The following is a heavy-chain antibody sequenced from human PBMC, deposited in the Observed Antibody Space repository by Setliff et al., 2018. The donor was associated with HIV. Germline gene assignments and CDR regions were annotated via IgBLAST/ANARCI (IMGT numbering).Heavy chain of an antibody. CDR2: ITPFNGNT. D-gene: IGHD5-18*01. J-gene: IGHJ6*03. Sequence: ASVKVSCKASGYTFTSYGISWVRQAPGQGLEWMGWITPFNGNTNYAQKLQGRVTMTTEASTSTAYMELRSLRSDDTAVYYCARRGDSYGLDPIYYYYYYMDVWGKGTTVTVSS. CDR1: GYTFTSYG. V-gene: IGHV1-18*01. CDR3: ARRGDSYGLDPIYYYYYYMDV.